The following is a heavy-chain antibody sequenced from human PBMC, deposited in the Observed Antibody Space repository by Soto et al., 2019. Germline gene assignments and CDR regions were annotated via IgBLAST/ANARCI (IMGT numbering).Heavy chain of an antibody. Sequence: SETLSLTCAVYGGSFSGYYWSWIRQPPGKGLEWIGEINHSGSTNYNPSLKSRVTISVDTSKNQFSLKLSSVTAADTAVYYCARSPSYQLLYYYYYGMDVSGQGTTVTVSS. CDR2: INHSGST. J-gene: IGHJ6*02. D-gene: IGHD2-2*01. CDR1: GGSFSGYY. CDR3: ARSPSYQLLYYYYYGMDV. V-gene: IGHV4-34*01.